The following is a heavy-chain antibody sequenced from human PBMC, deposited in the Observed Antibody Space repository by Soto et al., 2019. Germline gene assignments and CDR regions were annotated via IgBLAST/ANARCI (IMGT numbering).Heavy chain of an antibody. D-gene: IGHD2-2*01. CDR2: ISSSSSYI. CDR1: GFTFSSYS. Sequence: GGSLRLSCAASGFTFSSYSMNWVRQAPGKGLEWVSSISSSSSYIYYADSVKGRFTITRDNAKNSLYLQMNSLRAEDTAVYYCARDLSSTSCFNWGQGTLVTVSS. CDR3: ARDLSSTSCFN. V-gene: IGHV3-21*01. J-gene: IGHJ4*02.